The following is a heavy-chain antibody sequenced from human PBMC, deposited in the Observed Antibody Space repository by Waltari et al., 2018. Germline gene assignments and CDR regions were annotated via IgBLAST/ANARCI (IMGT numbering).Heavy chain of an antibody. D-gene: IGHD1-1*01. CDR3: ALGTGGTWNSNDAFDI. J-gene: IGHJ3*02. V-gene: IGHV3-30*02. CDR2: IQFDGNNK. CDR1: GHTCRGFA. Sequence: QVPLVESGGGVVQPGGSLGLSCAASGHTCRGFAMPWVHQAPGKWLEWVSFIQFDGNNKYYPDSVKGRFTVSRDNSKSVLYLQMNSLRPEDTAIYYCALGTGGTWNSNDAFDIWGQGTPVTVSS.